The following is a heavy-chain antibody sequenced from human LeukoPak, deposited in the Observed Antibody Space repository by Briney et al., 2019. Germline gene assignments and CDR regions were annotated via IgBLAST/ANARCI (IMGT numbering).Heavy chain of an antibody. CDR1: GFTFSSYS. CDR3: AREGQGFGVVETLDY. CDR2: ISSSSSYI. V-gene: IGHV3-21*01. D-gene: IGHD3-3*01. Sequence: GGSLRLSCAASGFTFSSYSVNWVRQAPGKGLEWVSSISSSSSYIYYADSVKGRFTISRDNAKNSLYLQMNSLRAEDTAVYYCAREGQGFGVVETLDYWGQGTLVTVSS. J-gene: IGHJ4*02.